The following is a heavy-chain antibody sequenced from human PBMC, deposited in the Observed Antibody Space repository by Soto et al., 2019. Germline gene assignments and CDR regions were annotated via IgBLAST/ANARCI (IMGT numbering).Heavy chain of an antibody. V-gene: IGHV4-38-2*01. CDR3: ARFSLWLRYNWNSLGMDV. CDR2: IDYSGKT. D-gene: IGHD1-7*01. Sequence: SETLSLTCSVSGYLISSGYYWGWVRQTPGKGLEWLGSIDYSGKTYKNPSLKSRVSASVDLSQNQFSLNLRSVTAADTAVYFCARFSLWLRYNWNSLGMDVWGQGTTVTVSS. CDR1: GYLISSGYY. J-gene: IGHJ6*02.